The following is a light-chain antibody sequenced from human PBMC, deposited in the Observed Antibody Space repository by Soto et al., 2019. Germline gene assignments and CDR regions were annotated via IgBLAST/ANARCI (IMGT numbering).Light chain of an antibody. CDR1: QSVSSRY. CDR3: QKYGSSPPFT. J-gene: IGKJ2*01. V-gene: IGKV3-20*01. Sequence: EIVLTQSPGTLSLSPGERATLSCRASQSVSSRYLAWYQQKPGQAPRLLMYGASNRATGIPDRFSGSGSGTDFTLTIIRLETEDFAVYFLQKYGSSPPFTFGQGTKVEIK. CDR2: GAS.